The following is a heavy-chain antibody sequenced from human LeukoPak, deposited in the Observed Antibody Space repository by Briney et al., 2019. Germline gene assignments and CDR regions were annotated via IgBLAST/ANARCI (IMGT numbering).Heavy chain of an antibody. CDR3: ARRAYCISTSCFDY. J-gene: IGHJ4*02. CDR2: ISWNSGSI. Sequence: SLRLSCAASGFTFDDYAMHWVRQAPGKGLEWVSGISWNSGSIGYADSVKGRLTISRDNAKNSLYLQMNSLRAEDTAVYYCARRAYCISTSCFDYWGQGTLVTVSS. CDR1: GFTFDDYA. V-gene: IGHV3-9*01. D-gene: IGHD2-2*01.